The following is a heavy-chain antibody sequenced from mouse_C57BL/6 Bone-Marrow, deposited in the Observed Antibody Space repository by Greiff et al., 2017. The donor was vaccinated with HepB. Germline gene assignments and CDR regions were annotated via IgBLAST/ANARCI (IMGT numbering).Heavy chain of an antibody. D-gene: IGHD2-13*01. J-gene: IGHJ2*01. CDR1: GYTFTDHI. CDR2: IYPVSGET. CDR3: CDGGGEEFDY. Sequence: QVHLKQSGAELANPGASVTLSCKASGYTFTDHIMHWVKKRPGQGLEWIGSIYPVSGETNYNQKFMGKATFSVDPSSSTVYMLLTSLTAEDSAVYSICDGGGEEFDYWGQGTTVTVSA. V-gene: IGHV1-11*01.